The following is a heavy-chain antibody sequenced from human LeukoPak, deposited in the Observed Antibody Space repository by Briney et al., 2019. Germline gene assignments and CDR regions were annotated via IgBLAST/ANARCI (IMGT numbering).Heavy chain of an antibody. CDR1: GFTFSSHA. CDR2: ISSDGGNN. CDR3: ARKPDYGDYGDY. J-gene: IGHJ4*02. D-gene: IGHD4-17*01. Sequence: GRSLRLSCAASGFTFSSHAMRWVRQAPGKGLEWVAVISSDGGNNYSADSVKGRFTISRDNSKNTLYPQMNSLRGEDTAVYYCARKPDYGDYGDYWGQGTLVTVSS. V-gene: IGHV3-30*04.